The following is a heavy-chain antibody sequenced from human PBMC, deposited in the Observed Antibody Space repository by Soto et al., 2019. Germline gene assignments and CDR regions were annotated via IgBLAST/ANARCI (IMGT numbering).Heavy chain of an antibody. CDR3: ARDRIYDSSGYSLPFDY. Sequence: SVQVSCKASGYTFTSYDINRVRQATGQGLEWMGWMNPNSGNTGYAQKFQGRVTMTRNTSISTAYMELSSLRSEDTAVYYCARDRIYDSSGYSLPFDYCGQGTLVTVSS. D-gene: IGHD3-22*01. J-gene: IGHJ4*02. V-gene: IGHV1-8*01. CDR1: GYTFTSYD. CDR2: MNPNSGNT.